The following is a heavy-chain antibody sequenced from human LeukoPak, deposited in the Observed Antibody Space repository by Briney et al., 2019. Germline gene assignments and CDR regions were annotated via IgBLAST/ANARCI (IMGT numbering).Heavy chain of an antibody. CDR2: IYHSGSI. CDR1: GGSISSSNW. CDR3: ARVGSHDSSGYYYDFDY. Sequence: SGTLSLTCAVSGGSISSSNWWSWVRQPLGKGLEWIGEIYHSGSINYNPSLKSRVTISVDKSKNQFSLKLSSVTAADTAVYYCARVGSHDSSGYYYDFDYWGQGTLVTVSS. J-gene: IGHJ4*02. D-gene: IGHD3-22*01. V-gene: IGHV4-4*02.